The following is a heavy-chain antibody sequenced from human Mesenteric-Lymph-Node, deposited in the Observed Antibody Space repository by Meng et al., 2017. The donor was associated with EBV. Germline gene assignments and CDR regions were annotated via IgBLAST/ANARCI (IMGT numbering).Heavy chain of an antibody. CDR1: GYTFTNYA. D-gene: IGHD6-13*01. Sequence: QVQLVQSGSELKEPGASVKVSFKASGYTFTNYAMHWVRQAPGQGLEWMGWIDTNTGNPTFAQGFTGRFVFSLDTSVSTAYLQISSLKAEDAAVYYCARGLSAAAGTVWGQGTLVTVSS. CDR2: IDTNTGNP. CDR3: ARGLSAAAGTV. V-gene: IGHV7-4-1*02. J-gene: IGHJ4*02.